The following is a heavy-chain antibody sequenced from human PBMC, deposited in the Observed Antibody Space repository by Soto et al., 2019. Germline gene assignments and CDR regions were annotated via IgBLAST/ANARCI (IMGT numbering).Heavy chain of an antibody. CDR1: GYTFTGYY. Sequence: ASVKVSCKASGYTFTGYYMHWVRQAPGRGLEWMGWINPNSGGTNYAQKFQGWVTMTRDTSISTAYMELSRLRSDDTAVYYCARDAEYSSSGYYGMDVWGQGTTVTVSS. V-gene: IGHV1-2*04. CDR3: ARDAEYSSSGYYGMDV. CDR2: INPNSGGT. J-gene: IGHJ6*02. D-gene: IGHD6-6*01.